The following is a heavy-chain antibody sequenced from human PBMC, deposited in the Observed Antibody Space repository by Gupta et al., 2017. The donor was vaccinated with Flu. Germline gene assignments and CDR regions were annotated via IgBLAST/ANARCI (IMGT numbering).Heavy chain of an antibody. CDR2: IHPGDSDT. Sequence: EVQLVQSGAEVKKPGESLKISCKGSGYSFTSYWLGWVRQMPGKGLEWMGIIHPGDSDTRYSPSFQGQVTISADKSISTAYLQWSSLKASDTAMYYCARHPRMATMPKGGFDYWGQGTLVTVSS. D-gene: IGHD5-12*01. V-gene: IGHV5-51*01. CDR1: GYSFTSYW. J-gene: IGHJ4*02. CDR3: ARHPRMATMPKGGFDY.